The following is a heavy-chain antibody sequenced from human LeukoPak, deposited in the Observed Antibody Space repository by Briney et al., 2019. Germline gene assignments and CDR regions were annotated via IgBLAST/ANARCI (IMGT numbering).Heavy chain of an antibody. CDR3: ARSPKGELRDSGYDHGFDY. V-gene: IGHV1-8*01. CDR1: GYTFTSYD. Sequence: ASVTVSCKASGYTFTSYDINWVRQAPGPGLEWMGWMNPNSGNTGYAQKFQGRVTMTRNTSISTAYMELSSLRSEDTAVYYCARSPKGELRDSGYDHGFDYWGQGTLVTVSS. CDR2: MNPNSGNT. D-gene: IGHD5-12*01. J-gene: IGHJ4*02.